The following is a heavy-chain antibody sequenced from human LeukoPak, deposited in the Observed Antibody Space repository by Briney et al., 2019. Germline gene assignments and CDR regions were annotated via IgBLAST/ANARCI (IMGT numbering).Heavy chain of an antibody. CDR1: GYSISSGYY. J-gene: IGHJ4*02. V-gene: IGHV4-38-2*02. CDR3: ARRYDFWSGYPPPLDY. D-gene: IGHD3-3*01. CDR2: INPSRNT. Sequence: SETLSLTCTVSGYSISSGYYWNWIRQPPGKGLEWIGQINPSRNTNYNPSLKSRVTISVDTSKKQFSLKLSSVTAADTAVYYCARRYDFWSGYPPPLDYWGQGTLVTVSS.